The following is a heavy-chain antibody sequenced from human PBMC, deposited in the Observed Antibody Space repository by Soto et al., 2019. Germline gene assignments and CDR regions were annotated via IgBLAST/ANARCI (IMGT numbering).Heavy chain of an antibody. Sequence: GGSLRLSCAAPGFSFSVYALHWIRQAPGEGLEWVAVISPNGNNQYYADSVKGRFTISRDTSKSTLSLQMTSLRPEDTAVYYCSCGAAFYYDTSRYWGQGTLVTVS. CDR1: GFSFSVYA. J-gene: IGHJ4*02. CDR3: SCGAAFYYDTSRY. CDR2: ISPNGNNQ. D-gene: IGHD3-22*01. V-gene: IGHV3-30*04.